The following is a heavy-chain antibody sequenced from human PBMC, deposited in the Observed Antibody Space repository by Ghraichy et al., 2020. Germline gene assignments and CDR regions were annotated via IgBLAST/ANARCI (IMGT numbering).Heavy chain of an antibody. CDR1: GGSISSSSYY. CDR3: ARHVSGVYSSGYRFDP. CDR2: IYYSGST. J-gene: IGHJ5*02. Sequence: SETLSLTCTVSGGSISSSSYYWGWIRQPPGKGLEWIGSIYYSGSTYYNPSLKSRVTISVDTSKNQFSLKLSSVTAADTAVYYCARHVSGVYSSGYRFDPWGQGTLVTVSS. D-gene: IGHD6-19*01. V-gene: IGHV4-39*01.